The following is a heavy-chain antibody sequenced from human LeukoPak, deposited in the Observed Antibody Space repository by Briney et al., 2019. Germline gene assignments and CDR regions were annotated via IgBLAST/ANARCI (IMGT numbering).Heavy chain of an antibody. CDR2: INWNGGST. V-gene: IGHV3-20*04. Sequence: GGSLRPSCAASGFTFDDYGMSWVRQAPGKGLEWVSGINWNGGSTGYADSVKGRFTISRDNAKNSLYLQMNSLRAEDTALYYCARDRTAMVKDDAFDIWGQGTMVTVSS. J-gene: IGHJ3*02. CDR1: GFTFDDYG. CDR3: ARDRTAMVKDDAFDI. D-gene: IGHD5-18*01.